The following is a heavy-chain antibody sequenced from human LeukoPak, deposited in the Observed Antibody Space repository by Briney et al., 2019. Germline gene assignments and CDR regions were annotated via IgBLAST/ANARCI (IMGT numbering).Heavy chain of an antibody. D-gene: IGHD2-8*01. Sequence: GGSLRLSCAASGFTFSSYGMHWVRQAPGKGLEWVAVISYDGSNKYYADSVKGRFTISRDNSKNTLYLQMNSLRAEDTAVYYCAKVRARIVLMEGFDPWGQGTLVTVSS. CDR2: ISYDGSNK. CDR1: GFTFSSYG. J-gene: IGHJ5*02. CDR3: AKVRARIVLMEGFDP. V-gene: IGHV3-30*18.